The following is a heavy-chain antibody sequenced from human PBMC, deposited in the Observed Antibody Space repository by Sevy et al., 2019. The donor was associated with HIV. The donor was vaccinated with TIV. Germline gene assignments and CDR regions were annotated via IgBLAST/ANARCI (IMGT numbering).Heavy chain of an antibody. CDR2: INRDGSEI. V-gene: IGHV3-7*01. CDR1: GFTFRNHW. Sequence: GGSLRLSCAASGFTFRNHWMTWVRQAPGKGPEWVANINRDGSEITYVDSVKGRFTISRDDAKNLQYLQKDRLRFEDAAMYYCASDDYWGQGTLVTVSS. CDR3: ASDDY. J-gene: IGHJ4*02.